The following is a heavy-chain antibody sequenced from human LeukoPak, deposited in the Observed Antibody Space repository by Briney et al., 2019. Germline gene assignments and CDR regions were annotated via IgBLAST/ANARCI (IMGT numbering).Heavy chain of an antibody. V-gene: IGHV3-7*03. J-gene: IGHJ4*01. CDR1: GFTFSSYW. CDR3: ARDVGWFRFDY. CDR2: IKGDGSEK. Sequence: PGGSPRLSCAASGFTFSSYWMTWVRQAPGKGLEWVADIKGDGSEKRCEDSVKGRFTVSRDNAKNSLYLQMNSLRVEDTAVYYCARDVGWFRFDYWGHGTLVTASS. D-gene: IGHD2-15*01.